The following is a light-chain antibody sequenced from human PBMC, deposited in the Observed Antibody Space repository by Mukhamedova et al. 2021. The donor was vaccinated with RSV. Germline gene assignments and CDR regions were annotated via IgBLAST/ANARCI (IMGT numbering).Light chain of an antibody. V-gene: IGKV1-33*01. Sequence: WYQRRVGKAPKPLIYDASNLEAGVPPRFSGSGSGTNFSFTISGLQPADVATYYCQQYDDLPFTFGPGTKV. CDR3: QQYDDLPFT. CDR2: DAS. J-gene: IGKJ3*01.